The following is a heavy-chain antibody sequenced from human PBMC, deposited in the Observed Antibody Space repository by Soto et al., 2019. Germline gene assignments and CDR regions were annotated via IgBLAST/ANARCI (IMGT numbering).Heavy chain of an antibody. D-gene: IGHD2-2*01. J-gene: IGHJ6*02. Sequence: LKISCKGSGYSFTSYWISWVRQMPGKGLEWMGRIDPSDSYTNYSPSFQGHVTISADKSISTAYLQWSSLKASDTAMYYCARQCSSTSCHYYYYGMDVWGQGTTVTVSS. V-gene: IGHV5-10-1*01. CDR2: IDPSDSYT. CDR3: ARQCSSTSCHYYYYGMDV. CDR1: GYSFTSYW.